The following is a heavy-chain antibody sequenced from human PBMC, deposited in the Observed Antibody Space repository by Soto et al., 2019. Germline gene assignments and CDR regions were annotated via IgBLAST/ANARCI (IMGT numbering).Heavy chain of an antibody. CDR1: GVTFSSYG. V-gene: IGHV3-33*01. D-gene: IGHD3-10*01. CDR3: ARVTLWFGAYYYYGMDV. J-gene: IGHJ6*02. Sequence: GGSLRLSCAASGVTFSSYGMHGVRQAPGKGLEWVAVIWYDGSNKYYADSVKGRFTISRDNSKNTLYLQMNSLRAEDTAVYYCARVTLWFGAYYYYGMDVWGQGTTVTVSS. CDR2: IWYDGSNK.